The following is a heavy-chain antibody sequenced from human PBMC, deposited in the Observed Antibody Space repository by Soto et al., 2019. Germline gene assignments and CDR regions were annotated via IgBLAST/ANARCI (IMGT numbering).Heavy chain of an antibody. D-gene: IGHD3-16*01. Sequence: PCCSIKLSSAASRYTFYSYAMGGVRQTPGKGLEWVSVISGSGGGTYYADSVKGRFTISRDNSENTLYLQMNGLRADDTAIYYCAKDSRTWASFSKFQLWGQGTLVTVSS. CDR1: RYTFYSYA. CDR3: AKDSRTWASFSKFQL. J-gene: IGHJ1*01. CDR2: ISGSGGGT. V-gene: IGHV3-23*01.